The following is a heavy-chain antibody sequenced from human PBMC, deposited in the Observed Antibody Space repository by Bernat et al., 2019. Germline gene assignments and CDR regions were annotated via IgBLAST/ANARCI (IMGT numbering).Heavy chain of an antibody. J-gene: IGHJ4*02. Sequence: EVQLVESGGGLVQPGGSLRLSCAASGFTFSSYSMNWVRQAPGKGLEWVSYISSSSSTIYYADSVKGRFTISRDNSKNTLYLQMNSLRAEDTAVYYCARDDGGSTAMVPALFDYWGQGTLVTVSS. CDR2: ISSSSSTI. CDR1: GFTFSSYS. CDR3: ARDDGGSTAMVPALFDY. D-gene: IGHD5-18*01. V-gene: IGHV3-48*01.